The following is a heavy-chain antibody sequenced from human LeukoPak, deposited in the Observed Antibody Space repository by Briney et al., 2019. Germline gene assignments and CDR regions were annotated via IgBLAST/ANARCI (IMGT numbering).Heavy chain of an antibody. J-gene: IGHJ4*02. CDR2: IDPNSGGT. CDR3: ARDYDYVWGSYRQSLDY. D-gene: IGHD3-16*02. CDR1: GYTFTGYY. V-gene: IGHV1-2*02. Sequence: ASVKVSCKASGYTFTGYYMHWVRQAPGQGLEWMGWIDPNSGGTNYAQKFQGRVTMTRDTSISTAYMELSRLRSDDTAVYYCARDYDYVWGSYRQSLDYWGQGTLVTVSS.